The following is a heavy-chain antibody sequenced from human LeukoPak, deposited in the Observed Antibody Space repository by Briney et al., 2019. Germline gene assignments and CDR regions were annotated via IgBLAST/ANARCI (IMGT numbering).Heavy chain of an antibody. CDR3: ARDDPAILIAAAGLGGY. D-gene: IGHD6-13*01. V-gene: IGHV1-2*02. CDR1: GYTFTSYY. J-gene: IGHJ4*02. CDR2: INPNSGGT. Sequence: GASVKVSCKASGYTFTSYYMHWVRQAPGQGLEWMGWINPNSGGTNYAQKFQGRVTMTRDTSISTAYMELSRLRSDDTAVYYCARDDPAILIAAAGLGGYWGQGTLVTVSS.